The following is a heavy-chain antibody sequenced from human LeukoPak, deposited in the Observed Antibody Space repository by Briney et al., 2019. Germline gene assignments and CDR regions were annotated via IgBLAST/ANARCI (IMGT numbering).Heavy chain of an antibody. CDR2: ISSSSSYI. D-gene: IGHD6-6*01. Sequence: GGSLRLSCAASGFTFSSYSMNWVRQAPGKGLEWVSSISSSSSYIYYAVSVKGRFTISRDNAKNSLYLQMNSLRAEDTAVYYCARDLEYSSSRPFDYWGQGTLVTVSS. J-gene: IGHJ4*02. CDR1: GFTFSSYS. V-gene: IGHV3-21*01. CDR3: ARDLEYSSSRPFDY.